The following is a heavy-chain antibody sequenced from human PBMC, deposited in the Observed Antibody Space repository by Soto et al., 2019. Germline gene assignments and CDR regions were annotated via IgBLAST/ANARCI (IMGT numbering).Heavy chain of an antibody. Sequence: SETLSLTRTVSGGSISSYYWSWIRQPPGKGLEWIGYIYYSGSTNYNPSLKSRVTISVDTSKNQFSLKLSSVTAADTAVYYCARKHWSGSYYDYWGQGTLVTVSS. J-gene: IGHJ4*02. CDR1: GGSISSYY. CDR3: ARKHWSGSYYDY. CDR2: IYYSGST. D-gene: IGHD3-3*01. V-gene: IGHV4-59*01.